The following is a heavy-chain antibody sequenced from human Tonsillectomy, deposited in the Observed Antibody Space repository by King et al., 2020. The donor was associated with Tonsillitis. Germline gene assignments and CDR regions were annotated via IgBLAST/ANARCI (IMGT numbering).Heavy chain of an antibody. CDR2: IKNDGSRT. Sequence: VQLVESGGGLVQPGGSLRLSCAASGLTFSSYWMHWVRQAQGKGLVWVSRIKNDGSRTSYADSVKGRFTISRDNAKNTLYLQMNSLRVEDTAVYYCARNYYYGSGSYYGLSDAFDIWGQGTMVTVSS. CDR3: ARNYYYGSGSYYGLSDAFDI. CDR1: GLTFSSYW. V-gene: IGHV3-74*01. J-gene: IGHJ3*02. D-gene: IGHD3-10*01.